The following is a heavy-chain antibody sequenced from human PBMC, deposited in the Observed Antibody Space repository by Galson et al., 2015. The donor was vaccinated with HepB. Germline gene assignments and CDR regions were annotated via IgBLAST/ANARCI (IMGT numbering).Heavy chain of an antibody. CDR2: ISYDGSNK. J-gene: IGHJ3*02. Sequence: SLRLSCAAYGFTFSSYDMHWVRQAPGKGLEWVAVISYDGSNKYYADSVKGRFTISRDNSKNTLYLQMYSLRAEDTAVYYCARDLGDIVVVPAAIGGPDAFDIWGQGTMVTVS. CDR3: ARDLGDIVVVPAAIGGPDAFDI. CDR1: GFTFSSYD. D-gene: IGHD2-2*01. V-gene: IGHV3-30-3*01.